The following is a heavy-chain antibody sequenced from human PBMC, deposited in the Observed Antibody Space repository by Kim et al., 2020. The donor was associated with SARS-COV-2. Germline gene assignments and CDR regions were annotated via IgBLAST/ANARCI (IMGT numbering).Heavy chain of an antibody. J-gene: IGHJ6*02. Sequence: GGSLRLSCAASGFTFGGHDMHWVRQGSGKGLEWVSAIGTAGETFYSGSVKGRFIISRENGRNSLFLQMDSLQVGDTAVYYCARGIHQWLGVDVWGQGTPVTVSS. V-gene: IGHV3-13*04. CDR3: ARGIHQWLGVDV. CDR1: GFTFGGHD. CDR2: IGTAGET. D-gene: IGHD5-18*01.